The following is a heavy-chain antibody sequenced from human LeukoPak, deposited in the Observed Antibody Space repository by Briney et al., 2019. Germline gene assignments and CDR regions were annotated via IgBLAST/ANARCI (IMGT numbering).Heavy chain of an antibody. CDR3: AKGYGGNYYWYFDY. CDR2: ISYDGSNK. Sequence: QPGGSLRLSCAASGFTFSSYGMHWVRQAPGKGLEWVAVISYDGSNKYYADSVKGRFTISRDNSKNTLWLQMNSLRAEDTAVYYCAKGYGGNYYWYFDYWGQGTLVTVSS. D-gene: IGHD1-7*01. J-gene: IGHJ4*02. V-gene: IGHV3-30*18. CDR1: GFTFSSYG.